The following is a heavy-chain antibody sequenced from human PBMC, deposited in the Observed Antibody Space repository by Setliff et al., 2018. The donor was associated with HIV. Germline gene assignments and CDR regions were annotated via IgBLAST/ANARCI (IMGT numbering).Heavy chain of an antibody. CDR1: GYTFTQYP. V-gene: IGHV1-3*01. Sequence: GASVKVSCKASGYTFTQYPMHWVRQAPGQRLEWMGWINAGNGNTKYSQKFQGRVTITRDTSASTAYMELSSLRSEDTAVCYCARDPTVVMSYYYYGMDVWGQGTTVTVSS. J-gene: IGHJ6*02. CDR2: INAGNGNT. D-gene: IGHD2-15*01. CDR3: ARDPTVVMSYYYYGMDV.